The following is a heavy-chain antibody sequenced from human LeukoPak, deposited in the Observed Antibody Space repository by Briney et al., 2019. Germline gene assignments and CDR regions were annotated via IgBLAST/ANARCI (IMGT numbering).Heavy chain of an antibody. CDR3: ARALYCSGGSCYFDY. CDR2: ISAYNGNT. J-gene: IGHJ4*02. D-gene: IGHD2-15*01. V-gene: IGHV1-18*01. Sequence: ASVKVSCKASGYTFTSYGISWVRQAPGQGLEWMGWISAYNGNTNYAQKLQGRVTMTTDTSTSTAYMELRSLRSDDTAVYYCARALYCSGGSCYFDYWGQGTQVTVSS. CDR1: GYTFTSYG.